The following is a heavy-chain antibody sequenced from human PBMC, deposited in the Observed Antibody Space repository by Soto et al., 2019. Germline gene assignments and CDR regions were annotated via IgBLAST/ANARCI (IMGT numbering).Heavy chain of an antibody. CDR3: ARTFDYYGMDV. Sequence: PSETLSLTCAVSGYSIGSGYYWAWIRQSPGKGLEWIGSIYRAGSVYYNPSLNGRVALSMDTSKNHFSLKLTSVTAADTAVYYCARTFDYYGMDVWGQGTTVTVSS. CDR2: IYRAGSV. J-gene: IGHJ6*02. CDR1: GYSIGSGYY. V-gene: IGHV4-38-2*01.